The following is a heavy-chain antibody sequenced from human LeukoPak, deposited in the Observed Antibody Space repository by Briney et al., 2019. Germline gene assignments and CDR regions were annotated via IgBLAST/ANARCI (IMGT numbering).Heavy chain of an antibody. CDR2: IYTSGST. CDR1: GGSISSGSYY. CDR3: ARFFPPPGDAFDI. Sequence: SETLSLTCTVSGGSISSGSYYWSWVRQPTGKGLEWIGRIYTSGSTNYNPSLKSRITLSVDTSKNHFSLRLTSVTVADTAVYYCARFFPPPGDAFDIWGQGTMVTVSS. J-gene: IGHJ3*02. D-gene: IGHD2/OR15-2a*01. V-gene: IGHV4-61*02.